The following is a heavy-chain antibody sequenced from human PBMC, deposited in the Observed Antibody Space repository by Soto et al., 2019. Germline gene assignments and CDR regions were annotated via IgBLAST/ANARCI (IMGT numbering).Heavy chain of an antibody. V-gene: IGHV4-39*01. J-gene: IGHJ4*02. Sequence: PSETLSHTCTVSGGSISSSNNYWGWILQPPGKGLEWIGSIYNSGSTYYNPSLKSRVTISVDTSKNQFSLKLTSVTAADTAVYYCAGQYPNATSGYDLDYWGQGSLVTVS. CDR3: AGQYPNATSGYDLDY. CDR2: IYNSGST. CDR1: GGSISSSNNY. D-gene: IGHD3-22*01.